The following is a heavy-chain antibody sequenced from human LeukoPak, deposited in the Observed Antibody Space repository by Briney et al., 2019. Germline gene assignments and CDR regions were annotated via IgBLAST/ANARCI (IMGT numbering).Heavy chain of an antibody. Sequence: PGGSLRLSCAASGFTFSSYAMSWVRQAPGKGLEWVSAISGSGGSTYYADSVKGRFTISRDNSKNTLYLQMNSLRAEDTAAYYCAKPAYYDFWSGYYRDGFYFDYWGQGTLVTVSS. CDR3: AKPAYYDFWSGYYRDGFYFDY. CDR1: GFTFSSYA. CDR2: ISGSGGST. J-gene: IGHJ4*02. V-gene: IGHV3-23*01. D-gene: IGHD3-3*01.